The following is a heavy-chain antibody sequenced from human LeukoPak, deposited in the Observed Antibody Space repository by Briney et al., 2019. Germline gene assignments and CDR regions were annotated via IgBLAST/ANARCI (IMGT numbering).Heavy chain of an antibody. D-gene: IGHD1-1*01. V-gene: IGHV4-4*09. CDR1: GGSISSYY. CDR2: IYTSGST. J-gene: IGHJ6*03. CDR3: ARLERLHGDYYYYYYMDV. Sequence: SEALSLTCTVSGGSISSYYWSWIRQPPGKGLEWIGYIYTSGSTNYNPSLKSRVTISVDTSKNQFSLKLSSVTAADTAVYYCARLERLHGDYYYYYYMDVWGKGTTVTVSS.